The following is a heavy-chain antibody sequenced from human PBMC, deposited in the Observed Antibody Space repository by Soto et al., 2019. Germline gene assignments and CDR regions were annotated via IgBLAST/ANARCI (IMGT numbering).Heavy chain of an antibody. Sequence: QVQLVQSGAEVKKPGASVKVSCKASGYTFTSYGISWVRQAPGQGLEWMGWVSAHNGNTNYAQKLQGRVTTTADTSTSTAHMELRSLRSDDTAVYYIARRSGEFRFDPWGQGTLVTVSS. D-gene: IGHD3-10*01. CDR3: ARRSGEFRFDP. V-gene: IGHV1-18*01. J-gene: IGHJ5*02. CDR1: GYTFTSYG. CDR2: VSAHNGNT.